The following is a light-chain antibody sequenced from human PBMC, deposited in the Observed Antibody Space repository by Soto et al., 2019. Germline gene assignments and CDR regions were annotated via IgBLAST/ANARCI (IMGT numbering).Light chain of an antibody. V-gene: IGKV4-1*01. Sequence: DIVMTQSPDSLAVSLGERATINCKSSQSVLYSSKNKNYLAWYQQKPGQPPKLLIYWASTRQSGVPDRFSGSGSGTDFKLTISSLQAEDVAVYYCQQYYSTPQTFGQGTKVEIK. J-gene: IGKJ1*01. CDR2: WAS. CDR3: QQYYSTPQT. CDR1: QSVLYSSKNKNY.